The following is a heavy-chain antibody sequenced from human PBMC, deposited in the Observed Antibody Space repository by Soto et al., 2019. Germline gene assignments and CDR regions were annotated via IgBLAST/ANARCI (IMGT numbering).Heavy chain of an antibody. J-gene: IGHJ3*02. Sequence: EVQLVQPGAEVKKPGESLKISCKGSGYSFTSYWIGLVRQMPAKGLEWMGIICPSDSDTRYSPSFQGQVTISADKSISTAYLQWSSLKASDTAMYYCATGGVAWFGEAYDAFDIWGQGTMVTVSS. CDR1: GYSFTSYW. V-gene: IGHV5-51*01. D-gene: IGHD3-10*01. CDR3: ATGGVAWFGEAYDAFDI. CDR2: ICPSDSDT.